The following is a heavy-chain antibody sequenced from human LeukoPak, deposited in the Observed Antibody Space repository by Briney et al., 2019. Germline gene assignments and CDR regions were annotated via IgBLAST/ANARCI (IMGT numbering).Heavy chain of an antibody. Sequence: GASVKVSCKASGYTFTGYYMHWGRQAPGQGLEWMGWINPNSGGTNYAQKFQGRVTMTRDTSISTAYMELSRLRSDDTAVYYCARVYSIAAVNDAFDIGGQGTMVTVSA. J-gene: IGHJ3*02. CDR1: GYTFTGYY. CDR3: ARVYSIAAVNDAFDI. CDR2: INPNSGGT. V-gene: IGHV1-2*02. D-gene: IGHD6-13*01.